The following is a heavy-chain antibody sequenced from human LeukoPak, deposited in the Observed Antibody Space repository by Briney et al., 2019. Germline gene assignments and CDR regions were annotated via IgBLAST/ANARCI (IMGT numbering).Heavy chain of an antibody. CDR3: ARERPTLWGSYRYGGFDY. CDR2: INHSGST. CDR1: GFSLSNARMG. D-gene: IGHD3-16*02. V-gene: IGHV4-4*02. Sequence: ESGPTLVNPTETLTLTCTVSGFSLSNARMGVSWIRQPPGKGLEWIGEINHSGSTNYNPSLKSRVTISVDTSKNQFSLKLSSVTAADTAVYYCARERPTLWGSYRYGGFDYWGQGTLVTVSS. J-gene: IGHJ4*02.